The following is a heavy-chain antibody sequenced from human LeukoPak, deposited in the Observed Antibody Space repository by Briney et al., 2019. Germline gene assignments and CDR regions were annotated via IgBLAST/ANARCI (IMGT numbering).Heavy chain of an antibody. CDR1: GGSISSYY. J-gene: IGHJ3*02. V-gene: IGHV4-4*07. D-gene: IGHD1-26*01. Sequence: PSETLSLTCTVSGGSISSYYWSWIRQPAGKGLEWIGRIYTSGSTNYNPSLKSRVTMSVDTSKNQFSLKLSSVTAADTAVYYCARAPRSIVGATKEAFDIWGQGTMVTVSS. CDR2: IYTSGST. CDR3: ARAPRSIVGATKEAFDI.